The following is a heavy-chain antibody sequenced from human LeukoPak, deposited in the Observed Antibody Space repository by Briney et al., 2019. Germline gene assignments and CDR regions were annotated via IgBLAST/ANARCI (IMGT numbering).Heavy chain of an antibody. CDR2: INPNSGGT. CDR3: ARRIQLWYTVDY. D-gene: IGHD5-18*01. Sequence: ASVKVSCKASGYTFTGYYMHWVRQASGQGLEWMGWINPNSGGTNYAQKFQGRVTMTRDTSISTAYMELSRLRSDDTAVYYCARRIQLWYTVDYWGQGTLVTVSS. J-gene: IGHJ4*02. V-gene: IGHV1-2*02. CDR1: GYTFTGYY.